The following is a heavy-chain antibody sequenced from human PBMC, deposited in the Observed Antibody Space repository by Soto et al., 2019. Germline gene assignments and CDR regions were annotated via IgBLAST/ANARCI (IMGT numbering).Heavy chain of an antibody. CDR1: GGSISNSSYY. V-gene: IGHV4-39*01. CDR2: TYYSGST. J-gene: IGHJ4*02. Sequence: SETLSLTCTVAGGSISNSSYYWGWIRQPPGKGLEWIGNTYYSGSTYYNPSLKSRVTISVDTSKKQFSLKLSSVTASDTAVYYCMLGSGWKDFAYWGQGTLVTVSS. CDR3: MLGSGWKDFAY. D-gene: IGHD3-22*01.